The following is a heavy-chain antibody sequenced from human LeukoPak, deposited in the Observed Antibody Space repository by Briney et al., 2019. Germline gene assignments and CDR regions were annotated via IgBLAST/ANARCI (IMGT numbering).Heavy chain of an antibody. CDR3: ARDWSHGLDY. V-gene: IGHV3-48*03. J-gene: IGHJ4*02. CDR2: ISSSGSTI. Sequence: GGSLRLSCAASGFTFSNYEMNWVRQAPGKGLEWVSYISSSGSTIYYADSVKGRFTISRDNAKNSLYLQMNSLRAEDTAVYYCARDWSHGLDYWGQGTLVTVSS. CDR1: GFTFSNYE.